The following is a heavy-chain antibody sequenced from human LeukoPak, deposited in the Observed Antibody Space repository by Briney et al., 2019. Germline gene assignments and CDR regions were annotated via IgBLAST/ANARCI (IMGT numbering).Heavy chain of an antibody. CDR2: FNPNSGGT. J-gene: IGHJ4*02. Sequence: ASVKVSCKASGYTFTGYSIHWVRQAPGQGLEWMGWFNPNSGGTNYAQKFQDRVTMTRDTSINTAYMELSRLRLDDTAVYYCARGGGTISGVVDYWGQGTLVTVSS. CDR3: ARGGGTISGVVDY. D-gene: IGHD3-3*01. V-gene: IGHV1-2*02. CDR1: GYTFTGYS.